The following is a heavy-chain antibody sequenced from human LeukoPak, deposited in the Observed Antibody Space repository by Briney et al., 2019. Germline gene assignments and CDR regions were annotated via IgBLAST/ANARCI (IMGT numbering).Heavy chain of an antibody. D-gene: IGHD3-10*01. Sequence: SETLSPTCTVSGGSISSSSYYWGWIRQPPGKGLEWIGSIYYSWSTYYNPSLKSRVTISVDTSKNQFSLKLSSVTAADTAVYYCARVLETMVRGVASHAFDIWGQGTMVTVSS. CDR3: ARVLETMVRGVASHAFDI. CDR1: GGSISSSSYY. CDR2: IYYSWST. J-gene: IGHJ3*02. V-gene: IGHV4-39*07.